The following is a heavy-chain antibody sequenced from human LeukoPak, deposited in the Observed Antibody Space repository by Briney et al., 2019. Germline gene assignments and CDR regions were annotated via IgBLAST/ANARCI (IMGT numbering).Heavy chain of an antibody. CDR1: GFTFSSYG. V-gene: IGHV3-33*06. CDR2: IWNDGSNK. Sequence: PGRSLRLSCAASGFTFSSYGMHWVRQAPGKGLEWVAVIWNDGSNKYYADSVKGRFTISRDNSKNTLYLQMNSLRAEDTAVYYCAKQGDYYYDSSGYYLAADFKHWGQGTLVSVSS. D-gene: IGHD3-22*01. CDR3: AKQGDYYYDSSGYYLAADFKH. J-gene: IGHJ1*01.